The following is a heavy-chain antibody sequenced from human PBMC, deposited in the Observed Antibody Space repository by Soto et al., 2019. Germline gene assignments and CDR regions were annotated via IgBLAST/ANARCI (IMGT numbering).Heavy chain of an antibody. J-gene: IGHJ4*02. D-gene: IGHD6-25*01. CDR2: ISSSSSTI. CDR1: GFTFSSYS. Sequence: EVQLVESGGGLAQPGRSLRLSCAAPGFTFSSYSMNWVRQAPGKGLEWVSYISSSSSTIYYADSVKGRFTISRDNAKNSLYLQMNSLRAEDTAVYYCARATAAGWGQGTLVTVSS. CDR3: ARATAAG. V-gene: IGHV3-48*01.